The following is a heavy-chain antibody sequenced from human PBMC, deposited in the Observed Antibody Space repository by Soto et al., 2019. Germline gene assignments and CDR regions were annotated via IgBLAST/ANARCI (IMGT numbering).Heavy chain of an antibody. V-gene: IGHV3-7*01. J-gene: IGHJ4*02. Sequence: GGSLRLSCAASGFTFTGYWMSWVRQTPDKGLEWVANVEPDGSGQYYVDSVKGRFTISRDNAKNSVYLQMNSLRAEDTAVYFCVRDGPGGFLDYWGLGTLVTVSS. CDR3: VRDGPGGFLDY. CDR2: VEPDGSGQ. D-gene: IGHD3-16*01. CDR1: GFTFTGYW.